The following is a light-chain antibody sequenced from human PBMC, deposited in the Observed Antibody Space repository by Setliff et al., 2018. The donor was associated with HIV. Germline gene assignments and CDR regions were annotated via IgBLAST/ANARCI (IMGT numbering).Light chain of an antibody. Sequence: QSALTQPGSVSGSPGQWITISCTGTSSDVGGYNYVSWYQQHPGKAPKRLIYEVSNRPSGVSNRFSGSKSGNTASLTISGLQAEDEADYYCSSYTSSSVVFGGGTKVTVL. CDR3: SSYTSSSVV. V-gene: IGLV2-14*01. CDR2: EVS. J-gene: IGLJ2*01. CDR1: SSDVGGYNY.